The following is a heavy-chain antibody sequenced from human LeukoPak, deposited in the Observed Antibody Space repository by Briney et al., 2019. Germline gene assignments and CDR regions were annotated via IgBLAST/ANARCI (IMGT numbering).Heavy chain of an antibody. D-gene: IGHD5-18*01. CDR1: GGSFSGYY. Sequence: SETLSLTCAVYGGSFSGYYWSWIRQPPGKGLEWIGEINHSGSTNYNPSLKSRVTISVDTSKNQVSLKLRSVTAADTAVYYCASPRIQLDNWFDPWGQGTLVTVSS. CDR2: INHSGST. CDR3: ASPRIQLDNWFDP. V-gene: IGHV4-34*01. J-gene: IGHJ5*02.